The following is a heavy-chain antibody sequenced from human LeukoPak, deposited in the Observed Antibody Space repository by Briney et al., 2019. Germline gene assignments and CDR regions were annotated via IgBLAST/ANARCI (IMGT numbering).Heavy chain of an antibody. CDR3: AREIGPRQLHLWGSAFDY. CDR1: GYTFTGYY. V-gene: IGHV1-46*01. CDR2: INPSGGST. Sequence: GASVTVSCKASGYTFTGYYIHWVRQAPGQGLEWMGLINPSGGSTSYAQKFQGRVTMTRDMSTSTVYMELSSLRSEDTAMYYCAREIGPRQLHLWGSAFDYWGQGTLVTVSP. D-gene: IGHD5-18*01. J-gene: IGHJ4*02.